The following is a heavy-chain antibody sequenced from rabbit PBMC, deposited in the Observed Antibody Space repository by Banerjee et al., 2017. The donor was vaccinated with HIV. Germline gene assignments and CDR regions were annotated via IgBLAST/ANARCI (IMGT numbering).Heavy chain of an antibody. J-gene: IGHJ4*01. CDR3: ARDSNSGYYNL. D-gene: IGHD1-1*01. CDR2: IYTGDGST. Sequence: SLEESGGDLVKPGASLTLTCTASGFTISSNYWMSWVRQAPGKGLEWIGCIYTGDGSTYYASWAKGRFTISKTSSTTVTLQMASLTAADTATYFCARDSNSGYYNLWGPGTLVTV. CDR1: GFTISSNYW. V-gene: IGHV1S40*01.